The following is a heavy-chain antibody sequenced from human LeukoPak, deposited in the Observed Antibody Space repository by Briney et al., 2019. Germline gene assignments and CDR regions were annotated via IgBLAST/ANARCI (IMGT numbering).Heavy chain of an antibody. D-gene: IGHD1-14*01. J-gene: IGHJ4*02. CDR2: IKQDGSEK. CDR3: ARCSAGGRTQCDYFDY. CDR1: GFTFSSYW. Sequence: GGSLRLSCAASGFTFSSYWMSWVRQAPGKGLEWVANIKQDGSEKYYVDSVKGRFTISRDNAKNSLYLQMNSLRAEDTAVYYCARCSAGGRTQCDYFDYWGQGTLVTVSS. V-gene: IGHV3-7*01.